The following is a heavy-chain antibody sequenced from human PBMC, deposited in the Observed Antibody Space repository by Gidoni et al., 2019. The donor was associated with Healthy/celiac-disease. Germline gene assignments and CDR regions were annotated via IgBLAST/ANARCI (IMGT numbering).Heavy chain of an antibody. J-gene: IGHJ4*02. D-gene: IGHD3-22*01. CDR1: GGSISSYY. Sequence: GLVKPSETLSLTCTVSGGSISSYYWSWIRQPPGKGLEWIGYIYYSGSTNYNPSLKSRVTISVDTSKNQFSLKLSSVTAADTAVYYCAGRDSSGRDYWGQGTLVTVSS. CDR2: IYYSGST. V-gene: IGHV4-59*08. CDR3: AGRDSSGRDY.